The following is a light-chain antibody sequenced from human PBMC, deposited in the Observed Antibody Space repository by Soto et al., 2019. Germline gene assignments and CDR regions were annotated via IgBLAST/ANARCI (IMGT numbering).Light chain of an antibody. Sequence: DIQITQSPSSLSASVGDKVTLTCKASQDISNYLNWYQQKPGKAPKLLIYAASTLQSGVPSRFSGSGSGTDFTLTISSLQPEDFATYYCQQLNSYPWTFGQGTKVDIK. CDR3: QQLNSYPWT. J-gene: IGKJ1*01. CDR1: QDISNY. CDR2: AAS. V-gene: IGKV1-9*01.